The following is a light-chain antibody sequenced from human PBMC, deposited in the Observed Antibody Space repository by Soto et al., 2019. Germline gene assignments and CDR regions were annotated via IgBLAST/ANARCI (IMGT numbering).Light chain of an antibody. CDR3: QQYGSSPWK. Sequence: EIVLPPSPGTLSFSPVEISTLSCRSSQSVSSSYLAWYQQKPGQAPRLLIYGASSRATGIPDRFSGSGSGTDFTLTISRLEPEDFAVYYCQQYGSSPWKFGQGNKGDIK. CDR2: GAS. J-gene: IGKJ1*01. CDR1: QSVSSSY. V-gene: IGKV3-20*01.